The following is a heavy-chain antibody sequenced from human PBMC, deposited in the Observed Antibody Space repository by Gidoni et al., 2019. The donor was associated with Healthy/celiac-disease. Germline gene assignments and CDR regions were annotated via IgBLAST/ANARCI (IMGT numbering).Heavy chain of an antibody. CDR1: GFPCSDYY. Sequence: QVQLVESGGGLVKPGGSLRLSCAESGFPCSDYYMSWIRQAPGKGLEWVSYISSSSSYTNYADSVKGRFTISRDNAKNSLYLQMNSLRAEDTAVYYCARVGRFGELSDDAFDIWGQGTMVTVSS. D-gene: IGHD3-10*01. CDR2: ISSSSSYT. J-gene: IGHJ3*02. V-gene: IGHV3-11*05. CDR3: ARVGRFGELSDDAFDI.